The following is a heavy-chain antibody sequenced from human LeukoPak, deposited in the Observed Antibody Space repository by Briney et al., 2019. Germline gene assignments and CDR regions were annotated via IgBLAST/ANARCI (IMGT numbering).Heavy chain of an antibody. CDR2: IYTSGST. D-gene: IGHD2-2*01. J-gene: IGHJ6*03. CDR1: GGSISSYY. Sequence: SETLSLTCTASGGSISSYYWSWIRQPAGKGLEWIGRIYTSGSTNYNPSLKSRVTISVDTSKNQFSLKLSSVTAEDTAVYYCARDMRGEYCSSTSCPPNPGYYYYYMDVWGKGTTVTVSS. V-gene: IGHV4-4*07. CDR3: ARDMRGEYCSSTSCPPNPGYYYYYMDV.